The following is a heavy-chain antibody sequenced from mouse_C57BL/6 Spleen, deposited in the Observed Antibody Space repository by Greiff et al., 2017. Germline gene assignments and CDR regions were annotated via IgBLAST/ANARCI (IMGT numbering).Heavy chain of an antibody. CDR1: GFAFSSSW. CDR2: IYPGDGVT. V-gene: IGHV1-82*01. J-gene: IGHJ2*01. CDR3: ARGGYCSSFDY. D-gene: IGHD1-1*01. Sequence: LQESGPELVKPGASVKISCTASGFAFSSSWMNWVKQRPGKGLEWIGLIYPGDGVTNYNGTFKGKATLTADKSSSTAYMQLRSLTSDDSAVYFCARGGYCSSFDYWGQGTTLTVSA.